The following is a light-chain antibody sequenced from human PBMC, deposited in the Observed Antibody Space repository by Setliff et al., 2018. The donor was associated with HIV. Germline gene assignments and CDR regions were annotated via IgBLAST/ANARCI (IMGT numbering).Light chain of an antibody. J-gene: IGLJ2*01. CDR2: EVT. CDR1: RSDIGGYTY. Sequence: QSVLTQPASVSGSPGQSITISCTGSRSDIGGYTYVSWYQQHPGRAPKLMIYEVTYRPSGISSRFSGSKSGNTASLTISGLQVEDEADYFCASYTGNSDADVIFGGGTK. CDR3: ASYTGNSDADVI. V-gene: IGLV2-14*01.